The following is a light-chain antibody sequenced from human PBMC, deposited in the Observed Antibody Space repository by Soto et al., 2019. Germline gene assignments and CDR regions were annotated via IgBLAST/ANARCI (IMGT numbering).Light chain of an antibody. J-gene: IGLJ3*02. CDR1: SSSIGSNF. CDR3: AAWDDSLSGWV. Sequence: QLVLTQPPSASGTPGQRVTISCSGSSSSIGSNFVYWYQQLPGTAPTLLIFTNDQRPSGVPDRFSGSKSGTSASLAISGLRSEDEADYYCAAWDDSLSGWVFGGGTKLTVL. CDR2: TND. V-gene: IGLV1-47*02.